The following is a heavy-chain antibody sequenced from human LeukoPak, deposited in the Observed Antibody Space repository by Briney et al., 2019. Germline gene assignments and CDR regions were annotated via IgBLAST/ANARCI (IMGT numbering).Heavy chain of an antibody. Sequence: GGSLRLSCAASGFTFSSYAMSWVRQAPGKGLEWVSAISGSGGSTYYADSVKGRFTISRDNSKNTLYLQMNSLRTEDTAVYYCARDAESGDWNDVFHWFDPWGQGTLVTVSS. V-gene: IGHV3-23*01. CDR3: ARDAESGDWNDVFHWFDP. J-gene: IGHJ5*02. CDR2: ISGSGGST. CDR1: GFTFSSYA. D-gene: IGHD1-1*01.